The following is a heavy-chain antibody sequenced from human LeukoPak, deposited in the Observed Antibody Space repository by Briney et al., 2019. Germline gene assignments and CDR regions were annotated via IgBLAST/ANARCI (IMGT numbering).Heavy chain of an antibody. CDR2: SSSSSSSE. CDR3: ARGRTDYDFWSGYLFDY. V-gene: IGHV3-21*01. Sequence: GGSLRLSCAASGFTFSTYSMNWVRQAPGKGPEWVSSSSSSSSSEYYADSVKGRFTISRDNAKNSLDLQMNSLGAEDTAVYYCARGRTDYDFWSGYLFDYWGRGTLVTVSS. J-gene: IGHJ4*02. D-gene: IGHD3-3*01. CDR1: GFTFSTYS.